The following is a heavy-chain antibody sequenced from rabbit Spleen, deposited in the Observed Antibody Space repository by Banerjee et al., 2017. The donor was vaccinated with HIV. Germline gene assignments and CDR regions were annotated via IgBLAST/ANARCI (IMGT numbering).Heavy chain of an antibody. V-gene: IGHV1S40*01. CDR3: ARDTASSFSSYGMDL. D-gene: IGHD8-1*01. Sequence: QSLEESGGDLVKPGASLTLTCTASGVSFSISSYMCWVRQAPGKGLEWIACIDAGSSAFTYFATWAKGRFTISKTSSTTVTLQMTSLTVADTATYFCARDTASSFSSYGMDLWGQGTLVTVS. CDR1: GVSFSISSY. CDR2: IDAGSSAFT. J-gene: IGHJ6*01.